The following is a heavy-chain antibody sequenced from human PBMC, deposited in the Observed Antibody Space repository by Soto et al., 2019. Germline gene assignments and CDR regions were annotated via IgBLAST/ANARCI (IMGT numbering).Heavy chain of an antibody. J-gene: IGHJ4*02. CDR1: GFTFSNYA. D-gene: IGHD6-13*01. CDR2: ISVNAGST. V-gene: IGHV3-23*01. CDR3: AKDRPPTAGHMFYFDS. Sequence: EVKLLESGGGLVQPGGSLRLSCAASGFTFSNYAMTWVRQAPGRELEWVSSISVNAGSTYYADSVQGRFTISRDNYRSTVLLQMTGLRVEDAAVYYCAKDRPPTAGHMFYFDSWGQGSLVTVAS.